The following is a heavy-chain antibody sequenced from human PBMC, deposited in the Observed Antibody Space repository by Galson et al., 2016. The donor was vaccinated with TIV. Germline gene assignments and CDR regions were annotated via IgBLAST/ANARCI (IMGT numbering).Heavy chain of an antibody. CDR3: ARMLGLDSGYDA. D-gene: IGHD5-12*01. Sequence: SLRLSCATSGFTFSRYGMHWVRQAPGKGLEWVAVIWYEGNNRDYADSVKGRFTISRDNSKNTLYLHMNSLRVEDTAVYYCARMLGLDSGYDAWGQGTLVTVSS. V-gene: IGHV3-33*01. CDR2: IWYEGNNR. CDR1: GFTFSRYG. J-gene: IGHJ5*02.